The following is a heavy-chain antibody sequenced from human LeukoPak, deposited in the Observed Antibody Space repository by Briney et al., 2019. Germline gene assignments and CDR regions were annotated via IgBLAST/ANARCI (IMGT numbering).Heavy chain of an antibody. CDR2: IYYSGST. CDR3: ARDLHYGSGSCYKPYYMDV. Sequence: PSETLSLTCTVSGGSISSYYWSWIRQPPGKGLEWIGYIYYSGSTNYNPSLKSRVTISVDTSKNQFSLKLSSVTAADTAVYYCARDLHYGSGSCYKPYYMDVWGKGTTVTISS. CDR1: GGSISSYY. V-gene: IGHV4-59*01. D-gene: IGHD3-10*01. J-gene: IGHJ6*03.